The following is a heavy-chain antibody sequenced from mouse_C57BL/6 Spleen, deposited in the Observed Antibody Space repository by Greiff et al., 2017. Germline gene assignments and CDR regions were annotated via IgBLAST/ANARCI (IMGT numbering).Heavy chain of an antibody. J-gene: IGHJ1*03. CDR2: INPNNGGT. Sequence: EVQLQQSGPELVKPGASVKISCKASGYTFTDYYMNWVKQSHGKSLEWIGDINPNNGGTSYNQKFKGKATLTVDKSSSTAYMELRSLTSEDTAVYYWAGEDTTVVGYFDVWGTGTTVTVSS. CDR3: AGEDTTVVGYFDV. V-gene: IGHV1-26*01. D-gene: IGHD1-1*01. CDR1: GYTFTDYY.